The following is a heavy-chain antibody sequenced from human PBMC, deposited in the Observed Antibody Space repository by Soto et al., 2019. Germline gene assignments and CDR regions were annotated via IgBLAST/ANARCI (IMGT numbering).Heavy chain of an antibody. Sequence: QITLKESGPTLVKPTQTLTLTCTFSGFSLSTSGVGVGWIRQPPGKALEWLALIYWNDDKRYSPSLKSRITITNDTSKNQVVLTMTNMDPVDTATYYCAHRSIATLVGYFDYWGQGTLVTVSS. CDR2: IYWNDDK. V-gene: IGHV2-5*01. D-gene: IGHD6-6*01. J-gene: IGHJ4*02. CDR3: AHRSIATLVGYFDY. CDR1: GFSLSTSGVG.